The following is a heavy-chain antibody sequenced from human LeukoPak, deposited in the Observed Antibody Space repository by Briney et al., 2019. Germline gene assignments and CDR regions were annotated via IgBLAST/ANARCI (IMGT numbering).Heavy chain of an antibody. CDR2: ISGSGGGL. J-gene: IGHJ4*02. CDR1: GFTFSSYA. Sequence: GGSLRLSCAASGFTFSSYAISWVRQAPGKGLEWVSAISGSGGGLYYADSVKGRFTISRDNSKNTLYLQMNSLRAEDTAVYHCAKDAQLWPLGYFDYWGQGTLVTVSS. V-gene: IGHV3-23*01. D-gene: IGHD3-10*01. CDR3: AKDAQLWPLGYFDY.